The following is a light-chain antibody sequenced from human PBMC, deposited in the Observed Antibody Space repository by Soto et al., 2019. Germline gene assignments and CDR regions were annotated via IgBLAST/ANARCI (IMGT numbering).Light chain of an antibody. CDR3: QQRSNWPYT. V-gene: IGKV3-11*01. CDR1: QSVSTF. Sequence: EIVLTQSPATRSLSPGERATLSCRASQSVSTFLGWYQQKPGQPPRLLIYDTSNRGTGIPARFSGSGSGTDFTLTISSLEPEDFAVYYCQQRSNWPYTFGHWTKLEIK. CDR2: DTS. J-gene: IGKJ2*01.